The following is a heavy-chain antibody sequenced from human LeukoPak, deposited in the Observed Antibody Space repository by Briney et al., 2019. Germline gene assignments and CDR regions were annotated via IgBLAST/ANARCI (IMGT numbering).Heavy chain of an antibody. D-gene: IGHD7-27*01. CDR1: GGSVSSYY. J-gene: IGHJ4*02. V-gene: IGHV4-4*09. CDR3: ARLLGYFDY. Sequence: SETLSLTCTVSGGSVSSYYWSWIRQPPGKGLEWIGYIYTSGSTNYNPSLKSRVTISVDTSKNQFSLKLRTVTAADTAVYYCARLLGYFDYWGQGTLVTVSS. CDR2: IYTSGST.